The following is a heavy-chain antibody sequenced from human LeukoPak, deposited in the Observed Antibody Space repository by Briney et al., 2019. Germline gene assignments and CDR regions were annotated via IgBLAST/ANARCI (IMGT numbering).Heavy chain of an antibody. V-gene: IGHV4-31*03. Sequence: SETLSLTCTVSGGSISSGGYYWSWIRQHPGKGLEWIGYIYYSGSTYYNPSLKSRVTISVDTSKNQFSLKLSSVTAADTAVYYCARGGYDSSGYYYWGQGTLVTVSS. CDR2: IYYSGST. CDR3: ARGGYDSSGYYY. D-gene: IGHD3-22*01. J-gene: IGHJ4*02. CDR1: GGSISSGGYY.